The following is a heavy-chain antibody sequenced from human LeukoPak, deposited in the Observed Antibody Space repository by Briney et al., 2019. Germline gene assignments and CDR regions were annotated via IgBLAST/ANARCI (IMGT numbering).Heavy chain of an antibody. CDR2: IYYSGST. CDR1: GGSISSYY. CDR3: ARERFEALWFGELFNYYYYMDV. J-gene: IGHJ6*03. D-gene: IGHD3-10*01. V-gene: IGHV4-59*12. Sequence: SETLSLTCTVSGGSISSYYWSWIRQPPGKGLEWIGYIYYSGSTNYNPSLKSRVTMSVDTSKNQFSLKLSSVTAADTAVYYCARERFEALWFGELFNYYYYMDVWGKGTTVTISS.